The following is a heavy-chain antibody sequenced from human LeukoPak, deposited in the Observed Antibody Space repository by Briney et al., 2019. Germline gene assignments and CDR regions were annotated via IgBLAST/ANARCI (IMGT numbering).Heavy chain of an antibody. Sequence: SETLSLTCTVSGGSITSYYWSWIRQPPGKGLEWIGYIYHSGSTIYNPSLKSRVTISIDTSKNQFSLKLSSVTAADTAVYYCASVTAAAPFYFDYWGQGTPVTVSS. CDR2: IYHSGST. J-gene: IGHJ4*02. CDR1: GGSITSYY. D-gene: IGHD6-13*01. CDR3: ASVTAAAPFYFDY. V-gene: IGHV4-4*08.